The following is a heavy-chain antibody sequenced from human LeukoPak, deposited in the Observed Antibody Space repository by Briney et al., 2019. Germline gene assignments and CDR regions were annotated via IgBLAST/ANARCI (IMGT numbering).Heavy chain of an antibody. Sequence: GGSLRLSCAASGFTFSSYWMSWVRQAPGKGLEWVANIKQDGSGKYYVDSVKGRFTISRDNAKNSLYLQMNSLRAEDPAVYYCASSMWELGPFDYWGQGTLVTVSS. CDR3: ASSMWELGPFDY. CDR2: IKQDGSGK. V-gene: IGHV3-7*01. J-gene: IGHJ4*02. D-gene: IGHD1-26*01. CDR1: GFTFSSYW.